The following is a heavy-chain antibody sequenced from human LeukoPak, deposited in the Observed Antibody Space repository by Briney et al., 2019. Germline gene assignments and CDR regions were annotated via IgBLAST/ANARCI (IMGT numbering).Heavy chain of an antibody. CDR2: IYYSGST. V-gene: IGHV4-59*01. D-gene: IGHD3-22*01. CDR3: ARGSERYYYDNPYYYMDV. Sequence: PSETLSLTCTVSGGSISSYYWSWIRQPPGKGLEWIGYIYYSGSTNYNPSLKSRVTISVDTSKNQFSLKLSSVTAADTAVYYCARGSERYYYDNPYYYMDVWGKGTTVTISS. CDR1: GGSISSYY. J-gene: IGHJ6*03.